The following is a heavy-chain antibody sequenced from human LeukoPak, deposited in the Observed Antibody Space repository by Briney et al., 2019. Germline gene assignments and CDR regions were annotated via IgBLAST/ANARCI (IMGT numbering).Heavy chain of an antibody. V-gene: IGHV4-30-4*08. D-gene: IGHD3-10*01. J-gene: IGHJ4*02. CDR3: ARSPPYYGSGSYDR. CDR1: GGSISSGDYD. Sequence: PSETLSLTCTVSGGSISSGDYDWCWIRQPPGKGLEGIGYIYYSGSTYYNPSLKSRVTISVDPSKHQFSLKLSSATAADTAVYYCARSPPYYGSGSYDRWGQGTLVTVSS. CDR2: IYYSGST.